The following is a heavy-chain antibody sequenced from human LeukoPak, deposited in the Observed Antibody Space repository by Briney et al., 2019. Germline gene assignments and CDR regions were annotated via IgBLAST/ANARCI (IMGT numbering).Heavy chain of an antibody. CDR3: ARGKRLLWFGELLSWDY. CDR2: MNPNSGNT. J-gene: IGHJ4*02. V-gene: IGHV1-8*01. Sequence: ASVKVSCKASGYTFTSYDINWVRQATGQGLEWMGWMNPNSGNTGYAQKFQGRVTMTRNTSISTAYMELSSLRSKDTAVYYCARGKRLLWFGELLSWDYWGQGTLVTVSS. CDR1: GYTFTSYD. D-gene: IGHD3-10*01.